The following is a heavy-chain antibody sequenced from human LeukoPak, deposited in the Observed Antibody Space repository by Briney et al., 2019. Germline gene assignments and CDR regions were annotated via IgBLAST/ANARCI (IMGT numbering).Heavy chain of an antibody. Sequence: ASVKVSCKASGYTFTSYYMHWVRQAPGQGLEWMGIINPSGGSTSYAQKFQGRVTMTRDTSTSTVYMELSSLRSEDTAVYYCARDSYHGSGSYYVDSDYWGQGTLVTVSS. D-gene: IGHD3-10*01. CDR2: INPSGGST. CDR3: ARDSYHGSGSYYVDSDY. V-gene: IGHV1-46*01. CDR1: GYTFTSYY. J-gene: IGHJ4*02.